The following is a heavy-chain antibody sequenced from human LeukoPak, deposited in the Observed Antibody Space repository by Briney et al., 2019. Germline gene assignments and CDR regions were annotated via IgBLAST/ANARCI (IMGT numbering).Heavy chain of an antibody. CDR2: INHSGST. V-gene: IGHV4-34*01. D-gene: IGHD6-19*01. J-gene: IGHJ6*02. CDR1: GGSFSGYY. Sequence: SETLSLTCAVYGGSFSGYYWSWIRQPPGKGLEWIGEINHSGSTNYNPSPKSRVTISVDTSKNQFSLKLSSVTAADTAVYYCAALEQWLWISGYYYGVDVWGQGTTVTVSS. CDR3: AALEQWLWISGYYYGVDV.